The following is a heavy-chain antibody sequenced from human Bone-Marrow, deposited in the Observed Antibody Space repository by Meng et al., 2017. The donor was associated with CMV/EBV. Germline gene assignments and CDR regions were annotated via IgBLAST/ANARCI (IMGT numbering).Heavy chain of an antibody. CDR2: INPNSGGT. D-gene: IGHD2-2*01. J-gene: IGHJ6*02. Sequence: GYYMHWVRQAPGQGLEWMGWINPNSGGTNYAQKFQGRVTMTRDTSISTAYMELSRLRSDDTAVYYCARDRTNYCSSTSCPLTVYGMDVWGQGTMVTVSS. CDR1: GYY. CDR3: ARDRTNYCSSTSCPLTVYGMDV. V-gene: IGHV1-2*02.